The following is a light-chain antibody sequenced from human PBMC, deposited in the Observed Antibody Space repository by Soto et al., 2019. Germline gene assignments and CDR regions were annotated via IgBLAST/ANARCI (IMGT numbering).Light chain of an antibody. CDR2: EVI. CDR3: SSYTSSGGV. CDR1: SSDVGGYNF. Sequence: QSVLTQPASMSGSPGQSITISCTGTSSDVGGYNFVSWYQQHPGKAPKLMIYEVINRPSGVSNRFSGSKSGNTASLTISWLQAEDEADYYCSSYTSSGGVFGTGTKLTVL. V-gene: IGLV2-14*01. J-gene: IGLJ1*01.